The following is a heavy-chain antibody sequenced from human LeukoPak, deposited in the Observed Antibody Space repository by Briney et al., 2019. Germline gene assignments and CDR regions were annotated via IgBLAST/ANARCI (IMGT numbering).Heavy chain of an antibody. Sequence: GGSLRLSCAASGFTFNNYGMHWVRQAPGKGLEWLAFIRYDGSNTYYADSVKGRFTISRDNSKNTLYLQMNSLRAEDTAVYYCAGYCSTTSCYSSPNWFDPWGQGTLVTVSS. V-gene: IGHV3-30*02. D-gene: IGHD2-2*01. CDR3: AGYCSTTSCYSSPNWFDP. J-gene: IGHJ5*02. CDR2: IRYDGSNT. CDR1: GFTFNNYG.